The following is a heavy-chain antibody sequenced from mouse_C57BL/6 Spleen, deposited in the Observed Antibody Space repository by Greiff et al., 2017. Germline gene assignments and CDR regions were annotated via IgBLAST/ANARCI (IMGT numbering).Heavy chain of an antibody. Sequence: QVQLQQSGPGLVAPSQSLSITCTVSGFSLTSYGVGWVRQPQGKGLEWLGVIWGDGSTDYHSAPIFRLSISKYNSKSQFFLKLNSLQTDDTATYSCAKLDDGYFGAMDYWGQGTSVTVSS. J-gene: IGHJ4*01. D-gene: IGHD2-3*01. V-gene: IGHV2-3*01. CDR1: GFSLTSYG. CDR2: IWGDGST. CDR3: AKLDDGYFGAMDY.